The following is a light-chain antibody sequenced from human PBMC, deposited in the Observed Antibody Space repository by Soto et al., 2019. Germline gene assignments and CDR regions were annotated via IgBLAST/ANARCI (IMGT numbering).Light chain of an antibody. V-gene: IGLV1-44*01. CDR3: AAWDVSLVV. J-gene: IGLJ2*01. CDR2: SDN. Sequence: QSVLTQPPSASGTPGQRVTISCSGSSSNIGTNTVIWYQQLPGAAPKLLIYSDNQQPSGVPARFSGSKSGTSASLAISGLQSEDEAEYYCAAWDVSLVVFGGGTKVTVL. CDR1: SSNIGTNT.